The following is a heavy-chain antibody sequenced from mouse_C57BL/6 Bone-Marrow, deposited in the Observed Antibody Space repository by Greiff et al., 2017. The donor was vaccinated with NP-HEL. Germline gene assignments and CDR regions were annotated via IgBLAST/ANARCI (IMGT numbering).Heavy chain of an antibody. CDR2: INPSNGGT. CDR1: GYTFTSYW. V-gene: IGHV1-53*01. J-gene: IGHJ1*03. CDR3: ARSDYGSSDWYFDV. D-gene: IGHD1-1*01. Sequence: VQLQQPGTELVKPGASVKLSCKASGYTFTSYWMHWVKQRPGQGLEWIGNINPSNGGTNYNEKFKSKATLTVDKSSSTAYMQLSSLTSEDSAVYYCARSDYGSSDWYFDVWGTGTTVTVSS.